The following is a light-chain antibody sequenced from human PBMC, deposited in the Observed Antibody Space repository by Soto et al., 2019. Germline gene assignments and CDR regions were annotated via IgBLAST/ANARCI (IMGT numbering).Light chain of an antibody. Sequence: DIQMTQSPSTLSGSVGDRVTITCRASQTISSWLAWYQQKPGKAPKLLIYKASNLESGVAPRFSGSGSGTEFTLTISSLQPDDFATYYCQHYNTYQWTFGQGTKVDIK. CDR1: QTISSW. CDR2: KAS. V-gene: IGKV1-5*03. CDR3: QHYNTYQWT. J-gene: IGKJ1*01.